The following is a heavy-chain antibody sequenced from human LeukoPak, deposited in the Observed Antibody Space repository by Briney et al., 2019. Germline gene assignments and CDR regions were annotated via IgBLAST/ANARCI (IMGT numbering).Heavy chain of an antibody. Sequence: GGSLRLSCAASGFTFSSYAMHWVRQAPGKGLEWVAVISYDGGNKYYADSVKGRFTISRDNSKNTLYLQMNSLRAEDTAMYYCARDQKYYDFWSGYSSHYGMDVWGQGTTVTVSS. V-gene: IGHV3-30-3*01. J-gene: IGHJ6*02. D-gene: IGHD3-3*01. CDR2: ISYDGGNK. CDR1: GFTFSSYA. CDR3: ARDQKYYDFWSGYSSHYGMDV.